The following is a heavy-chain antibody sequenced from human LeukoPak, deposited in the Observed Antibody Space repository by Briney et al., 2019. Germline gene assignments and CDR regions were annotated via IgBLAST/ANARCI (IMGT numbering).Heavy chain of an antibody. V-gene: IGHV3-15*01. CDR3: TTRGDY. CDR1: GFTFSNAW. CDR2: IKRKTDGGTT. J-gene: IGHJ4*02. Sequence: GGSLRLSCAASGFTFSNAWMSWVRQAPGKGLEWVGRIKRKTDGGTTDYAAPVKGRFSISRDDSKNTLYLQMNSLKTEDTAVYYCTTRGDYWGQGTLVTVSS.